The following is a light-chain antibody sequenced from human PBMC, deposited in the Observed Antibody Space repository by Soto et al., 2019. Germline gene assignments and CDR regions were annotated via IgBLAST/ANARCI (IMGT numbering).Light chain of an antibody. CDR1: QSIGSW. CDR2: AAS. V-gene: IGKV1-12*01. CDR3: QLANRFPLT. Sequence: DIQMTQNPSSLSASVGDRITITCRASQSIGSWLAWYQQKPGEAPKLLIYAASTLHNGVPSRFTGSGSGTDFTLTISSLQPEDFATYYCQLANRFPLTFGQGTRLEIK. J-gene: IGKJ5*01.